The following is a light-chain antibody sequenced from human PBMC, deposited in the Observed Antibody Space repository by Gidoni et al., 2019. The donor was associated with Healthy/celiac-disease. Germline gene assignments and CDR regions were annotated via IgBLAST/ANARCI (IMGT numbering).Light chain of an antibody. J-gene: IGKJ4*01. CDR2: DAS. Sequence: IVLTQSPATLSLSPGERATLSCRASQGVSSYLAWYQQKPGQAPRLLIYDASNRATGIPARFSGSGPGTDFTLTISSLEPEDFAVYYCQQRSNSLTFXGXTKVEIK. CDR3: QQRSNSLT. V-gene: IGKV3D-11*01. CDR1: QGVSSY.